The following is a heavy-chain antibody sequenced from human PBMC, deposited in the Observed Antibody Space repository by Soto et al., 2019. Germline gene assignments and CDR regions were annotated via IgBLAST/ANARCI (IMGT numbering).Heavy chain of an antibody. D-gene: IGHD2-2*01. CDR2: INGGNGDT. V-gene: IGHV1-3*01. Sequence: DSGKVCSKASGYPFTGYAIHWVRQAPGQSLEWMGWINGGNGDTKYSQKFHGRVTISRYTSASTAYMELTSLGSEDTAVYHCARGYCSSTSCKYYFDFWGQGTLVTVSS. CDR1: GYPFTGYA. CDR3: ARGYCSSTSCKYYFDF. J-gene: IGHJ4*02.